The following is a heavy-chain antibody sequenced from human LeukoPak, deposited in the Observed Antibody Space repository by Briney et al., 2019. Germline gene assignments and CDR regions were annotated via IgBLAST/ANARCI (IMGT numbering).Heavy chain of an antibody. CDR2: INPNSGGT. CDR1: GYTFTGYY. Sequence: ASVKVSCKASGYTFTGYYMHWVRQAPGQGLEWMGWINPNSGGTNYAQKFQGWVTMTRDTSISTAYMELSRLRSDDTAVYYCARDGFYCSSTSCYVDYYSGMDVWGQGTTVTVSS. J-gene: IGHJ6*02. CDR3: ARDGFYCSSTSCYVDYYSGMDV. D-gene: IGHD2-2*01. V-gene: IGHV1-2*04.